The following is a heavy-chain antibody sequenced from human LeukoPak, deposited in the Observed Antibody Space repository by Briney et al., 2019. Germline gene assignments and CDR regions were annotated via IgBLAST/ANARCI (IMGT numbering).Heavy chain of an antibody. CDR3: AKGVTYYGMDV. CDR2: IKQDGSEK. V-gene: IGHV3-7*03. J-gene: IGHJ6*02. CDR1: GFTFSSYW. D-gene: IGHD5-18*01. Sequence: GGSLRLSCAASGFTFSSYWMSWVRQAPGKGLEWVANIKQDGSEKYYVDSVKGRFTISRDNAKNSLYLQMNSLRAEDTALYYCAKGVTYYGMDVWGQGTTVTVSS.